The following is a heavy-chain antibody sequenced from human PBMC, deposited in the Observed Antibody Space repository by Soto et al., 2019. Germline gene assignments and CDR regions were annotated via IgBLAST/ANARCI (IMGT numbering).Heavy chain of an antibody. J-gene: IGHJ5*01. V-gene: IGHV4-38-2*01. D-gene: IGHD3-22*01. CDR3: TRGAGAPWVRFDS. CDR1: GYSITSGFY. CDR2: ISYSAKT. Sequence: SETLSLTCGVSGYSITSGFYWGWVRQSPGKGLEWIGSISYSAKTFYNPSLASRLSIAVDTSMNQFSLRLTSVTAADTALYYCTRGAGAPWVRFDSWGHGTLVTVSS.